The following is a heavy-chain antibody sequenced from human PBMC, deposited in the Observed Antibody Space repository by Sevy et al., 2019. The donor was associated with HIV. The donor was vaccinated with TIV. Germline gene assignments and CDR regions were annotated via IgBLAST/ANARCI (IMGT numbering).Heavy chain of an antibody. V-gene: IGHV1-2*06. Sequence: ASVKVSCKASGYTFTGYYMHWVRQAPGQGLEWMGRINPNSGGTNYAQKFQGRVTMTRDTSISTAYKELSRLRSDDTAVYYCARDPEGVNYYYGMDVWGQVTTVTVSS. CDR3: ARDPEGVNYYYGMDV. CDR2: INPNSGGT. D-gene: IGHD3-10*01. J-gene: IGHJ6*02. CDR1: GYTFTGYY.